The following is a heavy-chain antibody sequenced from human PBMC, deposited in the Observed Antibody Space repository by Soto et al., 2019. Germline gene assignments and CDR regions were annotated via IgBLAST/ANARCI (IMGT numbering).Heavy chain of an antibody. J-gene: IGHJ4*02. CDR1: GYIFTIYL. CDR2: INAGNGNT. CDR3: ARDYGYSGSSLDY. V-gene: IGHV1-3*01. Sequence: SVKVSCKASGYIFTIYLMRWVLQAPGQRLEWMGWINAGNGNTKYSQKFQGRVTITRDTSASTAYMELSSLRSEDTAVYYCARDYGYSGSSLDYWGQGTLVTVSS. D-gene: IGHD3-22*01.